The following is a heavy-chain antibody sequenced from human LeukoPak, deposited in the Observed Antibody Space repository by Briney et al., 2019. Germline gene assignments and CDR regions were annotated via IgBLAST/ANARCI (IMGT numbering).Heavy chain of an antibody. Sequence: SETLSLTCTVYGGSFSGYYWSWIRQPPGKGLEWIGETNRSGSTNYNPSLKSRVTISVGTSKNQFSLKLSSVTAADTAVYYCATYRWELLPDYWGQGTLVTVSS. CDR1: GGSFSGYY. CDR2: TNRSGST. D-gene: IGHD1-26*01. V-gene: IGHV4-34*01. J-gene: IGHJ4*02. CDR3: ATYRWELLPDY.